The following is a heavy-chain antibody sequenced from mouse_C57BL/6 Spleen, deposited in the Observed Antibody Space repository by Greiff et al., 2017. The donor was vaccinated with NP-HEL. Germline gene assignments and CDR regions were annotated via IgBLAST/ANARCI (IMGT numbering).Heavy chain of an antibody. J-gene: IGHJ2*01. CDR1: GYTFTSYW. CDR3: ARDSSGTYYFDY. D-gene: IGHD3-2*02. CDR2: INPSNGGT. V-gene: IGHV1-53*01. Sequence: QVQLQQPGTELVKPGASVKLSCKASGYTFTSYWMHWVKQRPGQGLEWIGNINPSNGGTNYNEKFKSKATLTADKSSSTAYMELRSLTSEDSAVYFCARDSSGTYYFDYWGQGTTLTVSS.